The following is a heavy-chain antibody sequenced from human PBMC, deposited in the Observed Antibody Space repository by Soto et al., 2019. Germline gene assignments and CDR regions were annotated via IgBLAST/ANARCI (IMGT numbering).Heavy chain of an antibody. J-gene: IGHJ3*02. V-gene: IGHV1-3*01. D-gene: IGHD3-16*01. CDR1: GYTFTSYA. CDR3: AREGGGGLLVGAFDI. CDR2: INAGNGNT. Sequence: ASVKVSCKASGYTFTSYAMHWVRQAPGQRLEWMGWINAGNGNTKYSQKFQGRVTITRDTSARTAYMELSSLRSEDTAVYYWAREGGGGLLVGAFDIWGQGTMVTVSS.